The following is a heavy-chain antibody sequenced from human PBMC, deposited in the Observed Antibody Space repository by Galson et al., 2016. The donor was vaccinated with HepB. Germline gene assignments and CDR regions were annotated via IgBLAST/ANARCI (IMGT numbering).Heavy chain of an antibody. V-gene: IGHV3-23*01. Sequence: SLRLSCAASGFTFASYAMSWVRQAPGMGLQWVSTMSGSGGTIFYADSVKGRFTISRDNSENTLYLQMNSLSAEDTAVYYCAKEDTAMVARNFDYWGQGTLVTVSS. CDR3: AKEDTAMVARNFDY. J-gene: IGHJ4*02. CDR2: MSGSGGTI. D-gene: IGHD5-18*01. CDR1: GFTFASYA.